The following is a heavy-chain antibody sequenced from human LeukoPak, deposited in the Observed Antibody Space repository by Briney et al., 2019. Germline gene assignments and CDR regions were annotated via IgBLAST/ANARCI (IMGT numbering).Heavy chain of an antibody. CDR2: IRYDGSNK. CDR3: ARRGAAAGMGGFDP. V-gene: IGHV3-30*02. CDR1: GFTFSSYG. J-gene: IGHJ5*02. D-gene: IGHD6-13*01. Sequence: GPLRLSCAASGFTFSSYGMHWVRQAPGKGLEWVAFIRYDGSNKYYADSVKGRLTISRDNSKNTLYLQMNSLRAEDTAVYYCARRGAAAGMGGFDPWGQGTLVTVSS.